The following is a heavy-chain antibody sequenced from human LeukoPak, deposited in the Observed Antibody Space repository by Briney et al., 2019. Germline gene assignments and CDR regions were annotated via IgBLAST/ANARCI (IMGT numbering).Heavy chain of an antibody. V-gene: IGHV1-18*04. Sequence: ASVTVSCKASGYTFTSYGISWVRQAPGQGLEWMGWISAYNGNTNYAQKLQGRVTMTTDTSTSTAYMELRSLRSDDTAVYYCARDLGYDFSYYYGMDVWGKGTAVTVSS. CDR2: ISAYNGNT. J-gene: IGHJ6*04. D-gene: IGHD3-3*01. CDR3: ARDLGYDFSYYYGMDV. CDR1: GYTFTSYG.